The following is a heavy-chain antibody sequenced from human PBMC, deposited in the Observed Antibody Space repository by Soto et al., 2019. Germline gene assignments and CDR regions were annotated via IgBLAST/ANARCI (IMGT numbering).Heavy chain of an antibody. CDR1: GGSISSSSYY. D-gene: IGHD3-3*01. J-gene: IGHJ5*02. CDR2: IYYSGST. V-gene: IGHV4-39*01. CDR3: ACHDYDFWSGYPNWFDP. Sequence: SETLSLTCTVSGGSISSSSYYWGWIRQPPGKGLEWIGSIYYSGSTYYNPSLKSRVTISVDTSKNQFSLKLSSVTAADTAVYYCACHDYDFWSGYPNWFDPWGQGTLVTVSS.